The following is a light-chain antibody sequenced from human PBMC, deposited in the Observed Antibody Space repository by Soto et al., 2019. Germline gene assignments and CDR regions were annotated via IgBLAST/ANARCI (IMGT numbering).Light chain of an antibody. CDR2: GAS. CDR3: QPYNNWLFT. J-gene: IGKJ3*01. V-gene: IGKV3-15*01. CDR1: QSVSSN. Sequence: EIVMTQSPATLSVSPGERATLSCRASQSVSSNLAWYQQKPGQAPRLLIYGASTRATGIPARFSGSGSGTEFTLTISSLQSEDLADYYCQPYNNWLFTFGPGTKVDIK.